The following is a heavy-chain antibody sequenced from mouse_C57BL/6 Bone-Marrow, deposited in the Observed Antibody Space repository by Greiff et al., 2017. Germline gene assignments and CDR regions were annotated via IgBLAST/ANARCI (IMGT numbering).Heavy chain of an antibody. CDR3: VSDRAGRFDY. J-gene: IGHJ2*01. V-gene: IGHV10-3*01. D-gene: IGHD3-3*01. CDR1: GFTFTTYA. CDR2: IRSKSSNYAT. Sequence: DVKLQESGGGLVQPTGSLKLTCAASGFTFTTYAMHWVRQAPGKGLEWVARIRSKSSNYATYYADSVKDRFTISRDDSQSMLYLQRNNPETEDTAMYDCVSDRAGRFDYWGQGTTLTVSS.